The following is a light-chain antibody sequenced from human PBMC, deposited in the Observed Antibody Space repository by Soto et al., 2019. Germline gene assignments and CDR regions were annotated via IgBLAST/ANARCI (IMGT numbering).Light chain of an antibody. CDR3: QSSESCTLTGFD. CDR2: ANS. V-gene: IGLV1-40*01. Sequence: QSALTQPPSVSGAPGQRLTICCTGSSSNIGADYDVHWYQQLPGTAPKLLIYANSNRPSGAPDRFSGSKSGISASLAITGLQADDEAYYYYQSSESCTLTGFDFVSVAKVPDL. J-gene: IGLJ1*01. CDR1: SSNIGADYD.